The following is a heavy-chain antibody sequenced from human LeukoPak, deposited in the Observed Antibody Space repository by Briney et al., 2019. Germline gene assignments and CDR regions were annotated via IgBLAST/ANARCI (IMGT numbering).Heavy chain of an antibody. D-gene: IGHD3-10*01. CDR3: ARGAYGSGSTNWFDP. V-gene: IGHV4-4*07. CDR1: GGSISIYY. CDR2: IYSRGST. J-gene: IGHJ5*02. Sequence: PSETLALTCTVSGGSISIYYWSWIRQPAGKGLEWIGRIYSRGSTDYNSSLKSRVTMSVDTSKNQFSLKLSSVTAADTAVYYCARGAYGSGSTNWFDPWGQGTLVTVSS.